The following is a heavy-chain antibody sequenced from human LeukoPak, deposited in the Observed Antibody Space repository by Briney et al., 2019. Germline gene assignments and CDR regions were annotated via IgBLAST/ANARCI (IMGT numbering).Heavy chain of an antibody. J-gene: IGHJ4*02. D-gene: IGHD6-19*01. Sequence: GGSLRLSCAASGFIFSTYSMKWVRQAPGKGREWVSSISSSSRHIYYADSVKGRFTISRDNAKNSLYLQMNSLRAEDTAVYYCARYSSGWYINYWGQGTLVTVSS. CDR3: ARYSSGWYINY. CDR1: GFIFSTYS. V-gene: IGHV3-21*01. CDR2: ISSSSRHI.